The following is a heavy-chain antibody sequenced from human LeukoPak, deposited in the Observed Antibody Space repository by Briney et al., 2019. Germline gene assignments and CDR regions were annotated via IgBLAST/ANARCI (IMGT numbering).Heavy chain of an antibody. V-gene: IGHV3-7*01. D-gene: IGHD3-10*02. Sequence: GGSLRLSCAASTVIFRKYWMGWARQAPGKGLAWVANIAHDGSVKWYVDSVKGRFIISRDNARDSLYLQMNGLRVEDTAIYYCAFFVREPQNWGQGTLVTVSS. CDR3: AFFVREPQN. CDR2: IAHDGSVK. CDR1: TVIFRKYW. J-gene: IGHJ1*01.